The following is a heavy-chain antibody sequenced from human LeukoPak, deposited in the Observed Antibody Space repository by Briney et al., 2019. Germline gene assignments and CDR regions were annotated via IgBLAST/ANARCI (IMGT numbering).Heavy chain of an antibody. J-gene: IGHJ6*03. CDR1: GFTFSSYG. D-gene: IGHD6-13*01. V-gene: IGHV3-7*01. CDR2: IKQDGSEK. Sequence: PGGTLRLSCAASGFTFSSYGMSWVRQAPGKGLEWVANIKQDGSEKYYVDSVKGRFTISRDNAKNSLYLQMNSLRAEDTAVYYCARDGAAAGIGAKPKRQYYMDVWGKGTTVTISS. CDR3: ARDGAAAGIGAKPKRQYYMDV.